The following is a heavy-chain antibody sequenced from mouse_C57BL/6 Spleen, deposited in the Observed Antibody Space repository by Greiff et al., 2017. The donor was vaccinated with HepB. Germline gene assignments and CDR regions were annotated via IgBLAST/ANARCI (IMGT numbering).Heavy chain of an antibody. D-gene: IGHD1-1*01. J-gene: IGHJ4*01. CDR3: ARLRVYYGSSYDAMDY. V-gene: IGHV5-17*01. Sequence: EVKVVESGGGLVKPGGSLKLSCAASGFTFSDYGMHWVRQAPEKGLEWVAYISSGSSTIYYADTVKGRFTISRDNAKNTLLLQMTSLRSEDTAMYYCARLRVYYGSSYDAMDYWGQGTSVTVSS. CDR1: GFTFSDYG. CDR2: ISSGSSTI.